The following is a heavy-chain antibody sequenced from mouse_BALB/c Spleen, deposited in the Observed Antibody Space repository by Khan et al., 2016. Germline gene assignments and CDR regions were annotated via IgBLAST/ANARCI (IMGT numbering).Heavy chain of an antibody. CDR1: GYTFTSYH. J-gene: IGHJ3*01. V-gene: IGHV1S81*02. CDR2: INPSNGDT. Sequence: QVQLQQPGAELVKPGASVQLSCKASGYTFTSYHMYWVKQRPGQGLEWIGGINPSNGDTKFNEKFKNKATVTVDKSSSTAYMQLSSLTSEDSAVYYCTSDGAFAYWGQRTLVTVSA. CDR3: TSDGAFAY. D-gene: IGHD2-3*01.